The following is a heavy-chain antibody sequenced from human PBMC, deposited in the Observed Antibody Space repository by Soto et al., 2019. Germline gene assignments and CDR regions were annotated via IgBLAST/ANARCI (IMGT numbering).Heavy chain of an antibody. CDR1: GYSITSQS. Sequence: GASVKVSCKASGYSITSQSMRWVRQAPGQRLEWMGWINAGNGNTKYSQKFQGRVTITRDTSANTAYMELSSLRSGDTAVYYCARGSGSHFPXFDYWGQRTLVTVSS. J-gene: IGHJ4*02. CDR2: INAGNGNT. CDR3: ARGSGSHFPXFDY. D-gene: IGHD1-26*01. V-gene: IGHV1-3*01.